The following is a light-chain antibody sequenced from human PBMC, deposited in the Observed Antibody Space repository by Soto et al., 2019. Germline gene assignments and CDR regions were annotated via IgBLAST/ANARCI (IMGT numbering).Light chain of an antibody. CDR2: AAS. V-gene: IGKV1-8*01. CDR1: QGISNY. J-gene: IGKJ1*01. Sequence: AIRLTQSPSSFSASTGDRVTITCRASQGISNYLAWYEQKPGKAPKLLMYAASILQSGVPARFSGSGSGTDFTLTISCLQSEDFATYYCQQYYSYPRTFGPGTKVEVK. CDR3: QQYYSYPRT.